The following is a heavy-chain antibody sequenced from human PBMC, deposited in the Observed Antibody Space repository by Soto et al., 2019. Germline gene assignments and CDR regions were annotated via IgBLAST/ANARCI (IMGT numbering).Heavy chain of an antibody. Sequence: EVQLVESGGGLIQTGGSLRLSCAASGFTVSSNYMSWVRQAPGKGLEWVSGIYSGGSTSYADSVKGRFTIARDNAKNTLELQMISLRAEDTAVYYCSRDRFDSGYQEYFQHWGQGTLVTVSS. CDR1: GFTVSSNY. CDR2: IYSGGST. D-gene: IGHD3-22*01. V-gene: IGHV3-53*01. J-gene: IGHJ1*01. CDR3: SRDRFDSGYQEYFQH.